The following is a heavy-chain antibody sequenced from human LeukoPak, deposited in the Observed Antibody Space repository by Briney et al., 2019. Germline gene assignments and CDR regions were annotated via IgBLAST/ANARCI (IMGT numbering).Heavy chain of an antibody. CDR3: ARALWAPFDY. D-gene: IGHD3-10*01. CDR1: GFTFSSYA. Sequence: PGGPLRLSCAASGFTFSSYAMHWVRQAPGKGLEWVAVISYDGSNKYYADSVKGRFTISRDNSKNTLYLQMNSLRAEDTAVYYCARALWAPFDYWGQGTLVTVSS. CDR2: ISYDGSNK. J-gene: IGHJ4*02. V-gene: IGHV3-30*01.